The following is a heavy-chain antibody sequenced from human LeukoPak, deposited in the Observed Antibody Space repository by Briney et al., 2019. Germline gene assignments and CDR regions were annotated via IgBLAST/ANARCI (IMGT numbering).Heavy chain of an antibody. D-gene: IGHD5-18*01. J-gene: IGHJ4*02. Sequence: GGSLRLSCAASGCSFSSYAMSWVRQAPGKGLEWVSCIASSGTYIYYADSVKGRFTISRDDAKKSLYLQMDSLRAEDTAVYYCVRVGRGYSSYFDNWGQGTLVTVSS. CDR2: IASSGTYI. V-gene: IGHV3-21*01. CDR1: GCSFSSYA. CDR3: VRVGRGYSSYFDN.